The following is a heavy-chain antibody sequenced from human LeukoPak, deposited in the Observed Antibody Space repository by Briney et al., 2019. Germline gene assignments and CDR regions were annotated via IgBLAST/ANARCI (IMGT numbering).Heavy chain of an antibody. V-gene: IGHV4-38-2*02. D-gene: IGHD3-10*01. CDR2: IYHSGST. Sequence: SGTLSLTCAVSGGSISSGYYWGWIRQPPGKGLEWIGSIYHSGSTYYNPSLKSRVTISVDTSKNQFSLKLSSVTAADTAVYYCAREGVFTMVRGVITNWFDPWGQGTLVTVSS. CDR3: AREGVFTMVRGVITNWFDP. J-gene: IGHJ5*02. CDR1: GGSISSGYY.